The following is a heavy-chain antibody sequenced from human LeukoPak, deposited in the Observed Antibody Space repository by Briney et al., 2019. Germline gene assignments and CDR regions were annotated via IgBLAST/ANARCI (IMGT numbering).Heavy chain of an antibody. CDR1: GGSISSGGYY. V-gene: IGHV4-30-2*01. CDR3: ARGPLIEYSRIYYFDC. Sequence: NPSQTLSLTCTVSGGSISSGGYYWSWIRQPPGKGLEWIGYIYHSGSTYYNPSLKSRVTISVDRSKNQFSLKLSSVTAADTAVYYCARGPLIEYSRIYYFDCWGQGTLVTVSS. J-gene: IGHJ4*02. CDR2: IYHSGST. D-gene: IGHD6-6*01.